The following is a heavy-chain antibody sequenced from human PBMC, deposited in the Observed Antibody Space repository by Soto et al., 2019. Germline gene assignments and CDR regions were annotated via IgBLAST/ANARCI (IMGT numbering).Heavy chain of an antibody. V-gene: IGHV1-18*01. CDR1: GYTFTNYG. CDR2: LGAYNGNT. D-gene: IGHD3-22*01. J-gene: IGHJ4*02. CDR3: ARDVGHYFDGSGYKIFFDY. Sequence: QVQLVQSGAEVKKPGASVKVSCKVSGYTFTNYGISWVRQAPGQGLELMGWLGAYNGNTNYAQKLRDRVTMTTDTSTSTAYMELRSLRSDDTAVYYCARDVGHYFDGSGYKIFFDYWGQGTLVTISS.